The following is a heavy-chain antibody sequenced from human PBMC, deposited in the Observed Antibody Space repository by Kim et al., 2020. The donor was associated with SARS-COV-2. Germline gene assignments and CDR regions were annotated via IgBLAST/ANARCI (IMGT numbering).Heavy chain of an antibody. V-gene: IGHV3-33*01. Sequence: GGSLRLSCAASGFAMSSYGMHWVRQAPGKGLEWVSLIWYDGGNKYYADSVKGRFTISRDNSKNTLYLQMNSLRAEDTAVYYCARDYAGDSKGLDVWGQG. J-gene: IGHJ6*02. CDR1: GFAMSSYG. D-gene: IGHD4-17*01. CDR2: IWYDGGNK. CDR3: ARDYAGDSKGLDV.